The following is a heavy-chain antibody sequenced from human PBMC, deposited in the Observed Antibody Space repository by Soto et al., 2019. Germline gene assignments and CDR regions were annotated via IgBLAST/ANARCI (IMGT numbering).Heavy chain of an antibody. J-gene: IGHJ4*02. V-gene: IGHV3-53*01. CDR3: ARASSRWGSEAAY. CDR2: IYSDGST. CDR1: GLTVSGNY. D-gene: IGHD7-27*01. Sequence: EVQLVESGGGLIHPGGSLRLSCAASGLTVSGNYMGWVRQAPGKGLEWVSGIYSDGSTIYADSVKGRFTIFRDNSKNTLSLQMNSLRAEDTAVYHCARASSRWGSEAAYWGQGTLVTVSS.